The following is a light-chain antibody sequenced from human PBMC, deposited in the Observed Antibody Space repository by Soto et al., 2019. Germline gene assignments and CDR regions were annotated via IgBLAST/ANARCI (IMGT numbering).Light chain of an antibody. CDR3: QQYNNWPQT. CDR1: QSVSSN. CDR2: GAS. J-gene: IGKJ1*01. Sequence: EIVMTQSTATLSVSPGERATLSCRASQSVSSNLAWYQQKPGQAPRLLIYGASTRATGIPARFSGSGSGTEFTLTISSLQSEDFAAYYCQQYNNWPQTFGQGTKVEIK. V-gene: IGKV3-15*01.